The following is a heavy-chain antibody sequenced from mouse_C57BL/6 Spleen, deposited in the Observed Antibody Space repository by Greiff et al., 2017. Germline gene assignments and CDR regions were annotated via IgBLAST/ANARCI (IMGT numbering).Heavy chain of an antibody. CDR3: APNWAGSAWFAY. CDR1: GFNIKDYY. J-gene: IGHJ3*01. D-gene: IGHD4-1*02. V-gene: IGHV14-2*01. Sequence: DVQLQESGAELVKPGASVKLSCTASGFNIKDYYMHWVKQRTEQGLEWIGRIDPEDGETKYAPKFQGKATITADTSSNTAYLQLSSLTSEDTAVYYCAPNWAGSAWFAYWGQGTLVTVSA. CDR2: IDPEDGET.